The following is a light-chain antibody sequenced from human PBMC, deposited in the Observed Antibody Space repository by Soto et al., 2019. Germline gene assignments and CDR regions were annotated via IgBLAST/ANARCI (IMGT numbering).Light chain of an antibody. Sequence: STLSLSPREKATLSCRASQSVTSSFLAWYQQKPGQAPRLLIYSASHRATGIPDRFSGSESGTDFTLTISRLEPEDFAVYYCQQYGDSRWTFGQGTKVDIK. V-gene: IGKV3-20*01. CDR2: SAS. CDR1: QSVTSSF. J-gene: IGKJ1*01. CDR3: QQYGDSRWT.